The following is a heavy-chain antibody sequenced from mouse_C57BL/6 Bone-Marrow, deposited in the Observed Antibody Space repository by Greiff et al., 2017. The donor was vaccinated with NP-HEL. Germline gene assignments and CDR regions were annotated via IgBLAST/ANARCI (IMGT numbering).Heavy chain of an antibody. CDR3: AKKSGMRYFDV. CDR2: IWRGGST. J-gene: IGHJ1*03. CDR1: GFSLTSYG. Sequence: VKLQESGPGLVQPSQSLSITCTVSGFSLTSYGVHWVRQSPGKGLEWLGVIWRGGSTDYNAAFMSRLSITKDNSKSQVFFKMNSLQADDTAIYDCAKKSGMRYFDVWGTGTTVTVSS. D-gene: IGHD1-1*01. V-gene: IGHV2-5*01.